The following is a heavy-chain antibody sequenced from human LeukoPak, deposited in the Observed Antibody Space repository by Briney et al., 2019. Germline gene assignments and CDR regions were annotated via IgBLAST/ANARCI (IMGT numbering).Heavy chain of an antibody. Sequence: SETLSLTCTVSGGSISSYYWNWIRQPAGKGLEWIGRIYTSGSTNYNPSLKSRVTMSVDTSKNQFSLKLSSVTAADTAVYYCARVGYSYGFYYYYMDVWGKGTTVTVSS. CDR1: GGSISSYY. CDR2: IYTSGST. V-gene: IGHV4-4*07. CDR3: ARVGYSYGFYYYYMDV. J-gene: IGHJ6*03. D-gene: IGHD5-18*01.